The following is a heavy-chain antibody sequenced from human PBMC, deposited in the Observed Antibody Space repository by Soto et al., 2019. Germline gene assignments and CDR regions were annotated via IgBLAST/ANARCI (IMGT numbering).Heavy chain of an antibody. J-gene: IGHJ6*02. CDR3: AREGGYFDSSGSGVYHYHGVDV. Sequence: SAALGLTCTVSGGCISTYFRCWVRLPAGGGLEWIGRIYTTGSTNYNPSLKSRVTMSLDTSRNQFSLKLSSVTAADTAVYYCAREGGYFDSSGSGVYHYHGVDVWGQGTTVT. CDR1: GGCISTYF. V-gene: IGHV4-4*07. D-gene: IGHD3-22*01. CDR2: IYTTGST.